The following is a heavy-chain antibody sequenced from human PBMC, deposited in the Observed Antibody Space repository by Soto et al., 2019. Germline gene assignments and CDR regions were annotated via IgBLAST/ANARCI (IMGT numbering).Heavy chain of an antibody. J-gene: IGHJ4*02. CDR2: INSDGSST. CDR1: GFTFSSYW. V-gene: IGHV3-74*01. CDR3: AVAVAGPTAIGY. D-gene: IGHD6-19*01. Sequence: EVPLVESGGGLVQPGGSLRLSCAASGFTFSSYWMHWVRQAPGKGLVWVSRINSDGSSTSYADSVKGRFIISRDNAKNTLYLQMNSLRAEDTAVYYCAVAVAGPTAIGYWGQGTLVTVSS.